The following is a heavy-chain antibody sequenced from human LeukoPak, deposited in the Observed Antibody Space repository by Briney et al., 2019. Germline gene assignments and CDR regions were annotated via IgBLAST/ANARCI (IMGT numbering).Heavy chain of an antibody. V-gene: IGHV3-11*01. CDR3: ARRAVAARYFDY. CDR2: ISSSGSTI. CDR1: GGSISSYY. Sequence: LSLTCTVSGGSISSYYWSWIRQAPGKGLEWVSYISSSGSTIYYADSVKGRFTISRDNAKNSLYLQMNSLRAEDTAVYYCARRAVAARYFDYWGQGTLVTVSS. J-gene: IGHJ4*02. D-gene: IGHD6-19*01.